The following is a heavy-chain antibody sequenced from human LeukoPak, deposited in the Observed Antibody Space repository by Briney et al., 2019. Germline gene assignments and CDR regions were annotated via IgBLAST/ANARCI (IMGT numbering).Heavy chain of an antibody. CDR3: ARIQPYYYNSSGLSPPTGYFDL. J-gene: IGHJ2*01. V-gene: IGHV5-51*01. D-gene: IGHD3-22*01. Sequence: GESLKISCKGSGHSFTTYWIAWVRQMPGKGLEWMGIIYPGDSDTTYSPSFQGQVIISADKSISTAYLQWSSLKASDTAMYYCARIQPYYYNSSGLSPPTGYFDLWGRGTLVTVSS. CDR1: GHSFTTYW. CDR2: IYPGDSDT.